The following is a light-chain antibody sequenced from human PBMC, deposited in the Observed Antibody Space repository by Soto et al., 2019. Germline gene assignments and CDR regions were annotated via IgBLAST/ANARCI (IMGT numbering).Light chain of an antibody. V-gene: IGKV3-20*01. Sequence: EIVLTQSPATLSLSPGEGATLSCRASQSFSSSYIAWYQQRPGQHPSLLIYGASTRATGIPDRFSGSGSGTHFTLTISRLEPGDFAVYYCQHFGGNTFTFGQGTRRQIK. CDR2: GAS. CDR3: QHFGGNTFT. J-gene: IGKJ5*01. CDR1: QSFSSSY.